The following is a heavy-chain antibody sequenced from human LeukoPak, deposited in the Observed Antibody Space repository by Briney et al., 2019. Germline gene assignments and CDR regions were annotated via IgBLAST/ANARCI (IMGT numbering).Heavy chain of an antibody. CDR3: AVTDYDILTGYPY. Sequence: SETLSLTCAVYGGSFSGYYWSWIRQPPGKGLEWIGEINHSGSTNYNPSLKSRVTISVDTSKNQFSLKLSSVTAADTAVYYCAVTDYDILTGYPYWGQGTLVTVSS. V-gene: IGHV4-34*01. D-gene: IGHD3-9*01. J-gene: IGHJ4*02. CDR1: GGSFSGYY. CDR2: INHSGST.